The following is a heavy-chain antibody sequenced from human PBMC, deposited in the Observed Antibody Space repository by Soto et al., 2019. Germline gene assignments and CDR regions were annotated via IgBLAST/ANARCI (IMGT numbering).Heavy chain of an antibody. Sequence: ASVKVSCKASGYTFTNYGISWVRQAPGQGLEWMGWINTYNGNTNHAQKLQGRVTMTTDTSTSTAYMELRSLRSDDTAVYYCARGSLAYYSNAPLHFDYWGQGTLVTVSS. D-gene: IGHD4-4*01. V-gene: IGHV1-18*01. CDR3: ARGSLAYYSNAPLHFDY. J-gene: IGHJ4*02. CDR1: GYTFTNYG. CDR2: INTYNGNT.